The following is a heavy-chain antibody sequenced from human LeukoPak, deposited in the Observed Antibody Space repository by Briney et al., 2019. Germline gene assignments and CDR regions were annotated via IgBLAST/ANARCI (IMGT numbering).Heavy chain of an antibody. CDR3: ARPGRDCSSTSCYHRDAFDI. CDR2: IKQDGSEK. CDR1: GFTFSSYW. V-gene: IGHV3-7*01. D-gene: IGHD2-2*01. Sequence: GGSLRLSCAAFGFTFSSYWMSWVRQAPGKGLEWVANIKQDGSEKYYVDSVKGRFTISRDNAKNSLYLQMNSLRAEDTAVYYCARPGRDCSSTSCYHRDAFDIWGQGTMVTVSS. J-gene: IGHJ3*02.